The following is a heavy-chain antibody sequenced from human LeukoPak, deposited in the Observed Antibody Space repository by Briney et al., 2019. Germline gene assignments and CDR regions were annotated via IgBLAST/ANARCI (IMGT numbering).Heavy chain of an antibody. Sequence: GGSLRLSCAASGFTFSSYWMSWVRQAPGKGLEWVANIKQDGSEKYYVDSVKGRFTISRDNAKNSLYLQMNSLRAEDTAVYYCARDLYDILTGYHFDYWGQGTLVTVSS. V-gene: IGHV3-7*03. CDR3: ARDLYDILTGYHFDY. J-gene: IGHJ4*02. D-gene: IGHD3-9*01. CDR1: GFTFSSYW. CDR2: IKQDGSEK.